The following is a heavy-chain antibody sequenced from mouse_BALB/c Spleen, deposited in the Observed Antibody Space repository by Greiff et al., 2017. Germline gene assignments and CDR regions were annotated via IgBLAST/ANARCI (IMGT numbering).Heavy chain of an antibody. Sequence: EVKLMESGPGLVKPSQSLSLTCTVTGYSITSDYAWNWIRQFPGNKLEWMGYISYSGSTSYNPSLKSRISITRDTSKNQFFLQLNSVTTEDTATYYCASNYRIMDYWGQGTSVTVSS. V-gene: IGHV3-2*02. J-gene: IGHJ4*01. CDR1: GYSITSDYA. CDR3: ASNYRIMDY. D-gene: IGHD2-1*01. CDR2: ISYSGST.